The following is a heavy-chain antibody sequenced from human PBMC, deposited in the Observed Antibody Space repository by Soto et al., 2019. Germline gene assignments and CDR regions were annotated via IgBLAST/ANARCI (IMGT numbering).Heavy chain of an antibody. Sequence: EVQLLGSGANLIQPGGSLRLSCAASGFTFSSYAMNWVRQAPGKGLAWLSLISGSGGSTNYADSVKGRFTISRDNSKNTLYLQMSSLRADDMAVYYCAKGPYGDHTYYFDYWGQGTLVTVSS. J-gene: IGHJ4*02. V-gene: IGHV3-23*01. D-gene: IGHD4-17*01. CDR1: GFTFSSYA. CDR2: ISGSGGST. CDR3: AKGPYGDHTYYFDY.